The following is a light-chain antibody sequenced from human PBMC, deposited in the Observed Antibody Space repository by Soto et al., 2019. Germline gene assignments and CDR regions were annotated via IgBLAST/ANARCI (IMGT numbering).Light chain of an antibody. V-gene: IGKV3D-15*03. CDR1: QYINTR. J-gene: IGKJ1*01. CDR3: HQRQSWPRT. CDR2: QTS. Sequence: EIVMTQSPATLSVSPGDRATLPCRASQYINTRLAWYQHRPGQAPRLLIYQTSLRAAGIPARFSASGSGTDFTLTISDVQPEDFALYYCHQRQSWPRTFGQGTKVDIK.